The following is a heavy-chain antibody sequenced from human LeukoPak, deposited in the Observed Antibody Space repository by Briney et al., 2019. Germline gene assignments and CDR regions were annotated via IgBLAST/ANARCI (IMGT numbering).Heavy chain of an antibody. D-gene: IGHD3-22*01. CDR3: AGAYESSGYYVYAFDI. CDR2: ISYGGSKK. V-gene: IGHV3-30*03. CDR1: GFTFSSYG. Sequence: QPGGSLRLSCAASGFTFSSYGMHWVRQAPGKGLEWVAVISYGGSKKYYADSVKGRFTISRDNSKNTLYLQMNSLRAEDTAVYYCAGAYESSGYYVYAFDIWGQGTMVTVSS. J-gene: IGHJ3*02.